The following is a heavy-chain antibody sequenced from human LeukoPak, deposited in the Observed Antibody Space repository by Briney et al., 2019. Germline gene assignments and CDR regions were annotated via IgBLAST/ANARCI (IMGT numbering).Heavy chain of an antibody. V-gene: IGHV1-8*01. CDR3: ARGPRSIAAPDY. CDR2: MNPNSGNT. Sequence: ASVKVSCKASGYTFTSYDINWVRQATGQGLGWMGWMNPNSGNTGYAQKFQGRVTMTRNTSISTAYMELSSLRSEDTAVYYCARGPRSIAAPDYWGQGTLVTVSS. CDR1: GYTFTSYD. D-gene: IGHD6-6*01. J-gene: IGHJ4*02.